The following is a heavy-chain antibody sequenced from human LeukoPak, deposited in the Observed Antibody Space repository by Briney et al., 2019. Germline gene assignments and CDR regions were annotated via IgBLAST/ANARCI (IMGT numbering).Heavy chain of an antibody. CDR1: GFTFSSYS. Sequence: GGSLRLSCAASGFTFSSYSMNWVHQGPGKGLEWVSSISSSSSYIYYADSVKGRFTNSRDNAKNSLYLQMNSLRAEDTAVYYCARDSYYDSRGFDYWGQGTLVTVSS. V-gene: IGHV3-21*01. D-gene: IGHD3-22*01. CDR2: ISSSSSYI. CDR3: ARDSYYDSRGFDY. J-gene: IGHJ4*02.